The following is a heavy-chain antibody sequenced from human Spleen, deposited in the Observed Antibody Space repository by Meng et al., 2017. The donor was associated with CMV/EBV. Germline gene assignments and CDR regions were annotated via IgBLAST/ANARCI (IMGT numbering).Heavy chain of an antibody. D-gene: IGHD3-10*01. CDR3: ARDHPLGPHYYGSGSAFDI. Sequence: LSLTCAVSGFTFSSYSMNWVRQAPGKGLEWVSSISKSSTYIYHADSLKGRFTISRDNGLNVLYLQMDSLRVEDTAMYYCARDHPLGPHYYGSGSAFDIWGQGTMVTVSS. CDR2: ISKSSTYI. J-gene: IGHJ3*02. V-gene: IGHV3-21*06. CDR1: GFTFSSYS.